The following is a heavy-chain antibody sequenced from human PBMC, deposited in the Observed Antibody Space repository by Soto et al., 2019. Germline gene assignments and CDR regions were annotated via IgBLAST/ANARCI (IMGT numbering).Heavy chain of an antibody. J-gene: IGHJ5*02. Sequence: PAETLSLTCTVSGGAITRGDYYWSWVRQPPGKGLEWIGYIYYSGSTYYNPSLKSRVTISVDTSKNQFSLKLSSVTAADTAVYYCARRYGLRFFEWWHSPWFDPWGQRTPLPVS. CDR3: ARRYGLRFFEWWHSPWFDP. CDR2: IYYSGST. CDR1: GGAITRGDYY. D-gene: IGHD3-3*01. V-gene: IGHV4-30-4*01.